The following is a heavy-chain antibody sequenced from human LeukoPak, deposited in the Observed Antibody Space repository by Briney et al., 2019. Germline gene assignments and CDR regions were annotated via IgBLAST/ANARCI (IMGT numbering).Heavy chain of an antibody. CDR2: IYSGGST. Sequence: GGSLRLSCAASGFTVSSNYMSWVRQAPGKGLEWVSVIYSGGSTYYADSVKGRFTISRDSSKNTLYLQMNSLRAEDTAVYYCARGGVVVAAFEYLQHWGQGTLVTVSS. CDR3: ARGGVVVAAFEYLQH. J-gene: IGHJ1*01. D-gene: IGHD2-15*01. CDR1: GFTVSSNY. V-gene: IGHV3-53*01.